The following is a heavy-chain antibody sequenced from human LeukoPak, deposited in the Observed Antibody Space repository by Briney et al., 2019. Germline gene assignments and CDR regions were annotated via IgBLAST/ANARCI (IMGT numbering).Heavy chain of an antibody. J-gene: IGHJ4*02. CDR3: ARLPYDFWSGYSPSG. CDR2: ISSSGSTI. D-gene: IGHD3-3*01. CDR1: GFTFSSYE. V-gene: IGHV3-48*03. Sequence: GGSLRLSCAASGFTFSSYEMNWVRQAPGKGLEWVSYISSSGSTIYYADSVKGRFTISRDNAKNSLYLQMNSLRAEDTAVYYCARLPYDFWSGYSPSGWGQGALVTVSS.